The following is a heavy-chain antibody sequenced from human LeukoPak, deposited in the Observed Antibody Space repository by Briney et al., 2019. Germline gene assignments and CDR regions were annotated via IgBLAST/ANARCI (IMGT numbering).Heavy chain of an antibody. CDR2: IYPGDSHT. J-gene: IGHJ4*02. CDR1: GYSFTSYW. D-gene: IGHD3-10*01. V-gene: IGHV5-51*01. CDR3: ARVYYGSGCFDY. Sequence: GESLKISCKGSGYSFTSYWIGWVRQLPGKGLECMGIIYPGDSHTTYSPSFQGQVTISADKSINTAYLQWSSPKASDTAMYYCARVYYGSGCFDYWGQGTLVTVSS.